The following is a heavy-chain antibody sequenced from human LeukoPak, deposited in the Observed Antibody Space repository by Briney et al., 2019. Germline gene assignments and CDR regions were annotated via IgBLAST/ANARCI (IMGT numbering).Heavy chain of an antibody. D-gene: IGHD4-23*01. CDR2: MKEDGGEI. J-gene: IGHJ4*02. CDR3: VRDRGYSTFDY. Sequence: GGSLRLSCAGSGFPFSNYWMAWVRQAPGKGLEGVANMKEDGGEINYVDSVKGRFTISRDNAKNSLDLQMNSLRVDETAVYYCVRDRGYSTFDYWGQGTLVIVSS. V-gene: IGHV3-7*01. CDR1: GFPFSNYW.